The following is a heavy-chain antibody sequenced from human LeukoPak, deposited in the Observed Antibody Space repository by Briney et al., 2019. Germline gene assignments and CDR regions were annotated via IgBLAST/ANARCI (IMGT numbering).Heavy chain of an antibody. CDR2: MNPDGSEK. V-gene: IGHV3-7*02. Sequence: HSGGSLRLSCAASGFTFTTYWMSWVRQAPDKGLEWVANMNPDGSEKYYVASVKGRFTISRDNAKNSLYLQMNSLRAEDTAIYYCARRDNDILTGYRDFDYWGQGTLVTVSS. CDR1: GFTFTTYW. J-gene: IGHJ4*02. CDR3: ARRDNDILTGYRDFDY. D-gene: IGHD3-9*01.